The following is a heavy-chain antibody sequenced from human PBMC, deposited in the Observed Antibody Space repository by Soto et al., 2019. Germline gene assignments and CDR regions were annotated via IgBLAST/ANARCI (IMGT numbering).Heavy chain of an antibody. CDR2: IWYDGSNK. V-gene: IGHV3-33*01. Sequence: PGVSLRLSFAASEFTFSSYGMHWVRQAPGKGLEWVAVIWYDGSNKYYADSVKGRFTISRDNSKNTLYLQMNSLRAEDTAVYCCARGLQALRGVPVIDYWGRGTLVTVSA. CDR3: ARGLQALRGVPVIDY. CDR1: EFTFSSYG. D-gene: IGHD3-10*01. J-gene: IGHJ4*02.